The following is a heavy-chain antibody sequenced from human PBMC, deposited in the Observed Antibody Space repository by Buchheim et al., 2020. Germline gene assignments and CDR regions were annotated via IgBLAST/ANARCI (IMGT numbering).Heavy chain of an antibody. CDR1: GYTFTGYY. CDR3: AREISHSGSYYGPYYYYGMDV. V-gene: IGHV1-2*04. CDR2: INPNSGGT. J-gene: IGHJ6*02. D-gene: IGHD1-26*01. Sequence: QVQLVQSGAEVKKPGASVKVSCKASGYTFTGYYMHWVRQAPGQGLEWMGWINPNSGGTNYAQKFQGWVTMTRDTSISKAYMELSRLRSDDTAVYYCAREISHSGSYYGPYYYYGMDVWGQGTT.